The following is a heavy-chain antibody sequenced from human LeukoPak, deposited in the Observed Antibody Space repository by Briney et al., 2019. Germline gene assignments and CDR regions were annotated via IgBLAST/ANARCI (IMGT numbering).Heavy chain of an antibody. CDR3: ARQEYSSSWYRHFQH. D-gene: IGHD6-13*01. Sequence: PSETLSLTCTVSGGSISSRTYYWGWIRQPPGKGLEWIGSMYYSGSTSYNPSLKSRVTISVDTSKNQFSLKLSSVTAADTAVYYCARQEYSSSWYRHFQHWGQGTLVTVSS. V-gene: IGHV4-39*01. CDR2: MYYSGST. CDR1: GGSISSRTYY. J-gene: IGHJ1*01.